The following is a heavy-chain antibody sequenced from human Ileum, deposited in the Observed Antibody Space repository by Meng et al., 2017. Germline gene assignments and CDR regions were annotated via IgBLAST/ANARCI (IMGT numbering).Heavy chain of an antibody. V-gene: IGHV6-1*01. CDR3: VRDHNWDFDI. CDR2: TKYKSKWYY. Sequence: SETLSLTCAVSGDSIAGSSVAWNWIRQSPSIGLEWLGTTKYKSKWYYYYAESVKSRIIIKPDTSKNQLSLQLDSMTPDDTALYYCVRDHNWDFDIWDQGTVVTVSS. D-gene: IGHD5-24*01. J-gene: IGHJ3*02. CDR1: GDSIAGSSVA.